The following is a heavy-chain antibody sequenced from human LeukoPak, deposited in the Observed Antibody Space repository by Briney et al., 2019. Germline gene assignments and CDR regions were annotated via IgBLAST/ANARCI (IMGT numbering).Heavy chain of an antibody. V-gene: IGHV1-8*01. Sequence: ASVKVSCKASGYTFTSYDINWVRQATGQGLEWMGWMNPNSGSTGYAQKFQGRVTMTRNTSISTAYMELSSLRSEDTAVYYCARWGEPTYYYDSSGTSGFDYWGQGTLVTVSS. D-gene: IGHD3-22*01. CDR1: GYTFTSYD. CDR3: ARWGEPTYYYDSSGTSGFDY. CDR2: MNPNSGST. J-gene: IGHJ4*02.